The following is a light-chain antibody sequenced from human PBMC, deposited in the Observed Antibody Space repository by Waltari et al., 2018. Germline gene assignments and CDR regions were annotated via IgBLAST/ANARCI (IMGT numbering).Light chain of an antibody. Sequence: TQSPGTLSLSPGERATLSCRASQSVSRTLAWYQQKPGQAPRLLIYGASNRATDIPDRFSGSGSGTDFSLTISRLEPEDFAVYYCQHYVRLPVTFGQGTKVEIK. J-gene: IGKJ1*01. V-gene: IGKV3-20*01. CDR3: QHYVRLPVT. CDR1: QSVSRT. CDR2: GAS.